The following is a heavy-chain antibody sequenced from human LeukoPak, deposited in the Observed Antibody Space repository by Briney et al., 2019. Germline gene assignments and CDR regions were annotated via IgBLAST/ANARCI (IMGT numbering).Heavy chain of an antibody. CDR1: GGSISSGGYY. Sequence: SQTLSLTCTVSGGSISSGGYYWSWIRQHPGKGLEWIVYIYYSGSTYYNPSLKSRVTISVDTSKNQFSLKLSSVTAADTAVYYCARGVTYYDSSGLPGYFDYWGQGTLVTVSS. V-gene: IGHV4-31*03. CDR2: IYYSGST. CDR3: ARGVTYYDSSGLPGYFDY. J-gene: IGHJ4*02. D-gene: IGHD3-22*01.